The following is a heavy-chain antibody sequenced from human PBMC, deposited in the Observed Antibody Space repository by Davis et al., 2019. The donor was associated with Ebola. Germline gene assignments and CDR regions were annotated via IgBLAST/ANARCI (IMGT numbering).Heavy chain of an antibody. J-gene: IGHJ3*02. CDR1: GGSISSSNW. CDR3: ARDGFLMVGGAFDI. Sequence: MPSETLSLTCAVSGGSISSSNWWSWVRQPPGKGLEWIGEIYHSGSTNYNPSLKSRVTISVDKSKNQFSLKLSSVTAADTAVYYCARDGFLMVGGAFDIWGQGTMVTVSS. V-gene: IGHV4-4*02. CDR2: IYHSGST. D-gene: IGHD3-10*02.